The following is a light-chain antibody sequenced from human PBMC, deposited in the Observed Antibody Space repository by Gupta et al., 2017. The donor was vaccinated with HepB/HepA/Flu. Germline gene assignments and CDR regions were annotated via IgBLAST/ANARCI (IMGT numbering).Light chain of an antibody. J-gene: IGKJ5*01. CDR3: RQNKQVPPIT. Sequence: DIVMTQTPLSLSVTPGQPASISCKSSQSLLHNDGRTYLYWYLQKPGQPPQILIYEVSNRFAGVPDRFSGSGSGTDFTLKISRGEEEDVGVYYCRQNKQVPPITFGQGTRLEIK. CDR2: EVS. CDR1: QSLLHNDGRTY. V-gene: IGKV2D-29*01.